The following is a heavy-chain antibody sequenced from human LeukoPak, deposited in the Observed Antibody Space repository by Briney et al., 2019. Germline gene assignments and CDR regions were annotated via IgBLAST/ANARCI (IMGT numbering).Heavy chain of an antibody. CDR1: GFTFSSYS. D-gene: IGHD4-17*01. CDR3: AKAGTTVTIYNWFDP. Sequence: GGSLRLSCAASGFTFSSYSMNWVRQAPGKGLEWVSAISGSGGTTYYADSVKGRFTISRDNSKNTLYLQMTSLRAEDTAVYYCAKAGTTVTIYNWFDPWGQGTLVTVSS. CDR2: ISGSGGTT. J-gene: IGHJ5*02. V-gene: IGHV3-23*01.